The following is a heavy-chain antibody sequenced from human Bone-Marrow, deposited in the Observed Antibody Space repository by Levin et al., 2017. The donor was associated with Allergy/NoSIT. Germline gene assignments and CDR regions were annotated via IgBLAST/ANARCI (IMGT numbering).Heavy chain of an antibody. Sequence: SETLSLTCTVSGGSISSYYWSWIRQPPGKGLEWIGYIYYSGSTNYNPSLKSRVTISVDTSKNQFSLKLSSVTAADTAVYYCARGPLSSGYRSWDFDYWGQGTLVTVSS. CDR3: ARGPLSSGYRSWDFDY. D-gene: IGHD3-22*01. CDR1: GGSISSYY. CDR2: IYYSGST. V-gene: IGHV4-59*01. J-gene: IGHJ4*02.